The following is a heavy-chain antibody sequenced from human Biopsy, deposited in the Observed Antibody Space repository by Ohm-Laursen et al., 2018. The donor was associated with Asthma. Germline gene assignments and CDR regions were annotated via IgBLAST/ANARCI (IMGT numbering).Heavy chain of an antibody. Sequence: SLRLSCSASGFKFDEYTMHWVRQAPGKGLEWVSGISWNSATVGYADSVEGRFTISRDNAKNSVFLHMDSLRPEDTAFYYCAKVRSDWVITESFDYWGQGVLVTVSS. J-gene: IGHJ4*02. CDR3: AKVRSDWVITESFDY. CDR2: ISWNSATV. D-gene: IGHD3-22*01. V-gene: IGHV3-9*01. CDR1: GFKFDEYT.